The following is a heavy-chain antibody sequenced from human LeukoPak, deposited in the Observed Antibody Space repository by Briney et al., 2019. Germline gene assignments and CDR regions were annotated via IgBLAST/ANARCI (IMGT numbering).Heavy chain of an antibody. CDR2: IGAGGTFT. V-gene: IGHV3-23*01. CDR1: GFTFSSYA. Sequence: GGSLRLSCTASGFTFSSYAMNWVRQAPGKGLEWVSGIGAGGTFTYYADSVKGRFTISRDNSKNTLFLQMNSLRTEDTAVYYCARDPMADFDYWGQGALVTVSS. D-gene: IGHD2-8*01. CDR3: ARDPMADFDY. J-gene: IGHJ4*02.